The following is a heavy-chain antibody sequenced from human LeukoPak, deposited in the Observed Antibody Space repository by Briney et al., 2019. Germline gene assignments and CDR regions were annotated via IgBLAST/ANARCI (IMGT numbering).Heavy chain of an antibody. V-gene: IGHV3-21*01. CDR1: GLTFSSYS. Sequence: GGSLRLSCAASGLTFSSYSMNWVREAPGKGREGVSSISSSSSYIYYADSVKGRFTISRDNAKNSLYLQMNSLRAEDTAVYYCAKVAAAGRWIDYWGQGTLVTVSS. CDR2: ISSSSSYI. D-gene: IGHD6-13*01. J-gene: IGHJ4*02. CDR3: AKVAAAGRWIDY.